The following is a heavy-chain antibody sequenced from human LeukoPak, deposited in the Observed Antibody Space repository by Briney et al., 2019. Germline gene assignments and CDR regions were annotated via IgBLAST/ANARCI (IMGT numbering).Heavy chain of an antibody. CDR3: ARIFSSSWSAFDY. CDR2: SNPNSGGT. V-gene: IGHV1-2*02. CDR1: GYTFTGYY. J-gene: IGHJ4*02. Sequence: ASVKVSCMASGYTFTGYYMHWVRPAPGQGGEWMGWSNPNSGGTNYAQKFQGRVTMTRDTYISTAYMELSRLRSDDTAVYYCARIFSSSWSAFDYWGQGTLVTVSS. D-gene: IGHD6-13*01.